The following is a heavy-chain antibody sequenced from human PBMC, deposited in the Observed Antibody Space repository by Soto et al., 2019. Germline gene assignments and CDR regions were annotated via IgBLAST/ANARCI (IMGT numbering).Heavy chain of an antibody. D-gene: IGHD4-17*01. CDR1: GGSISSGGYY. Sequence: PSETLSLTCTVSGGSISSGGYYWSWIRQHPGKGLEWIGYIYYSGSTYYNPSLKSRVTISVDTSKNQFSLKLSSVTAADTAVYYCARGTLDYGDYQSLNTLIDYWGQGTLVTVSS. J-gene: IGHJ4*02. V-gene: IGHV4-31*03. CDR2: IYYSGST. CDR3: ARGTLDYGDYQSLNTLIDY.